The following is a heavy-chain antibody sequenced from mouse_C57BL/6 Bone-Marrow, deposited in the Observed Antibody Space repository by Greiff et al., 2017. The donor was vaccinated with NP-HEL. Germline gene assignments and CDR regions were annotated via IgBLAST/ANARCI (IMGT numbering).Heavy chain of an antibody. V-gene: IGHV5-4*01. D-gene: IGHD1-1*01. CDR1: GFTFSSYA. J-gene: IGHJ2*01. CDR3: ARVVYYGSSLDY. CDR2: ISDGGSYT. Sequence: EVQGVESGGGLVKPGGSLKLSCAASGFTFSSYAMSWVRQTPEKRLEWVATISDGGSYTYYPDNVKGRFTISRDNAKNNLYLQMSHLQSEDTAMYYCARVVYYGSSLDYWGQGTTLTVSS.